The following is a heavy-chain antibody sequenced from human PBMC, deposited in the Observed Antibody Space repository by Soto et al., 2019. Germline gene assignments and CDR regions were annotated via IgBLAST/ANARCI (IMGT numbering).Heavy chain of an antibody. CDR2: IYYSGST. J-gene: IGHJ3*02. V-gene: IGHV4-31*03. CDR1: GGSISSGGYY. Sequence: SETLSLTCTVSGGSISSGGYYWSWIRQHPGKGLEWIGYIYYSGSTYYNPSLKSRVTISVDTSKNQFSLKLSSVTAADTAVYYCARDWRGYCSGGSCQDHAFDIWGQGTMVTVSS. D-gene: IGHD2-15*01. CDR3: ARDWRGYCSGGSCQDHAFDI.